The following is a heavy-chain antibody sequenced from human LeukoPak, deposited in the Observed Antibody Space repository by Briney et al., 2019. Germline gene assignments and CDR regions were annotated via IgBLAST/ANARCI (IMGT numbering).Heavy chain of an antibody. CDR1: GFTFSSYA. Sequence: PGGSLRLSCAASGFTFSSYAMSWVRQAPGKGLEWVSAISGGGGGTYYADSVKGRFTISRDNSKNTLYLQMNSLRAEDTAVYYCAKDLDGGYVSYYFDYWGQGTLVTVSS. D-gene: IGHD5-12*01. J-gene: IGHJ4*02. CDR3: AKDLDGGYVSYYFDY. CDR2: ISGGGGGT. V-gene: IGHV3-23*01.